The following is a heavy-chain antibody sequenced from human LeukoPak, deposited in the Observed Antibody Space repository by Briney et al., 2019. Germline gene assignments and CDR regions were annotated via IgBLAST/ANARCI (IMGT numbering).Heavy chain of an antibody. J-gene: IGHJ4*02. Sequence: GGSLRLSCATSGFTFIDYWMSWLRQVPGKGLQWVANIKQDGSQTYYLDSVKGRFSISRDNAKDALYLQMNSLRVGDTAIYYCARDGDTSGYSDWGQGTQVIVSS. D-gene: IGHD3-22*01. CDR2: IKQDGSQT. CDR1: GFTFIDYW. V-gene: IGHV3-7*03. CDR3: ARDGDTSGYSD.